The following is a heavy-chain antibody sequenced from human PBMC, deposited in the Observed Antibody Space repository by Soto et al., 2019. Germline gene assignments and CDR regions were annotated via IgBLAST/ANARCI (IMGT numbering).Heavy chain of an antibody. J-gene: IGHJ4*02. V-gene: IGHV3-30*18. CDR3: AKEAYAGATSGAHFDY. CDR2: ILFDGSNQ. CDR1: GFTFSSYG. D-gene: IGHD6-25*01. Sequence: QVQLVESGGGVVQPGTSLRLSCAASGFTFSSYGMHWVRQAPGKGLERVAIILFDGSNQYYADSVKGRFTISRDNSKNTVYLQMNSMRVEDTAVYYCAKEAYAGATSGAHFDYWGQGTLVTVSS.